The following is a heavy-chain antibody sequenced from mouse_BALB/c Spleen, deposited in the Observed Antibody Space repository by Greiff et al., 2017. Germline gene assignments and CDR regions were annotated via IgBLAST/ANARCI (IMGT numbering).Heavy chain of an antibody. D-gene: IGHD1-1*01. CDR2: IDPANGNT. J-gene: IGHJ2*01. Sequence: VQLKQSGAELVKPGASVKLSCTASGFNIKDTYMHWVKQRPEQGLEWIGRIDPANGNTKYDPKFQGKATITADTSSNTAYLQLSSLTSEDTAVYYRARPDYDGSSYEYWGQGTALTVSS. CDR3: ARPDYDGSSYEY. V-gene: IGHV14-3*02. CDR1: GFNIKDTY.